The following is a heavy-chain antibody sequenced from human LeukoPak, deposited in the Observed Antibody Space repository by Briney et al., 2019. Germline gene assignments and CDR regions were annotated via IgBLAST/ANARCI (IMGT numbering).Heavy chain of an antibody. D-gene: IGHD1-1*01. Sequence: SETLSLTCTVSGGSISSYYWSWIRQPPGKGLEWIGYIYYSGSTKYNPSLKSRVTISVDPSKNQFSLKLRSVTAADTAAYYCARGGFLDPFDPWGRGTLVTVSS. CDR1: GGSISSYY. V-gene: IGHV4-59*01. CDR2: IYYSGST. J-gene: IGHJ5*02. CDR3: ARGGFLDPFDP.